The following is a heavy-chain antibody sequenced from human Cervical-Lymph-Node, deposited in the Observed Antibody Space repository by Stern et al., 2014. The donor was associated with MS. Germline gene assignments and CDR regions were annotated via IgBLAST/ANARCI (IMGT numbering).Heavy chain of an antibody. CDR1: GYTFTSYG. Sequence: QVQLMQSGAEVKKPGASVKVSCKASGYTFTSYGISWVRQAPGQGLAWMGWISAYSGKTLYAQKVQGRVTMTTNTSTSTAYMELRSLRSDDTALYYCARDPSSGWFDYWGQGTLVTVSS. CDR2: ISAYSGKT. CDR3: ARDPSSGWFDY. V-gene: IGHV1-18*01. D-gene: IGHD6-19*01. J-gene: IGHJ4*02.